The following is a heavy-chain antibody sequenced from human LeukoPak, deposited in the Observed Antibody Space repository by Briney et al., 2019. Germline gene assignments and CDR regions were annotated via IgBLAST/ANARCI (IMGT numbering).Heavy chain of an antibody. Sequence: GGSLRLSCAASGFTVSSNYMSWVRQAPGKGLQWVSVIYSGGSTYYADSVKGRFTISRDNSKNTLYLQMNSLRAEDTAVYYCARGTIQLWWDYWGQGTLVTVSS. CDR3: ARGTIQLWWDY. J-gene: IGHJ4*02. V-gene: IGHV3-53*01. CDR1: GFTVSSNY. CDR2: IYSGGST. D-gene: IGHD5-18*01.